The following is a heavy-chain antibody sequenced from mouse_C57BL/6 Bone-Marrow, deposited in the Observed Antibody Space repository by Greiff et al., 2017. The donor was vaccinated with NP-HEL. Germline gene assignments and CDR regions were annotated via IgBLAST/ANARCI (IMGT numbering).Heavy chain of an antibody. CDR2: ISDGGSYT. J-gene: IGHJ1*03. CDR3: ARGYDGYPLRYFDV. D-gene: IGHD2-3*01. V-gene: IGHV5-4*03. Sequence: EVKLMESGGGLVKPGGSLKLSCAASGFTFSSYAMSWVRQTPEKRLEWVATISDGGSYTYYPDNVKGRFTISRDNAKNNLYLQRSHLKSEDTAMYYCARGYDGYPLRYFDVWGTGTTVTVSS. CDR1: GFTFSSYA.